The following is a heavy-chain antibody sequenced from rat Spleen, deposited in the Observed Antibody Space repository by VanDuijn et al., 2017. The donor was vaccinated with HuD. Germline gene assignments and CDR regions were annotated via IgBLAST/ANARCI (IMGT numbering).Heavy chain of an antibody. V-gene: IGHV5-20*01. D-gene: IGHD1-6*01. J-gene: IGHJ2*01. CDR2: INYDGSST. Sequence: EVQLVESGGGLVQPGRSLKLSCAASGFTFDDYHMAWVRQAPTKGLEWVASINYDGSSTYYRDSVKGRFTLSRDNAKSSLYLKMDSLRSEDTATYYCTRDRILRSTGFDYWGQGVMVTVSS. CDR3: TRDRILRSTGFDY. CDR1: GFTFDDYH.